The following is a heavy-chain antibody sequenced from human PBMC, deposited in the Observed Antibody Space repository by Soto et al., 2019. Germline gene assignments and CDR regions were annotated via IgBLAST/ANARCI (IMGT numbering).Heavy chain of an antibody. CDR1: GMTFSNLR. CDR3: TTLGGECPHRDY. CDR2: ISRDGSNT. D-gene: IGHD3-16*01. J-gene: IGHJ4*02. Sequence: EVQLVESGGGLVQPGGSLRLSCAAPGMTFSNLRMHWVRQAPGKGLVWVSLISRDGSNTDYADSVKGRFTISRDNAKGTLYLQMNCLRAEDTAVYYGTTLGGECPHRDYWGQGTLVTVSS. V-gene: IGHV3-74*01.